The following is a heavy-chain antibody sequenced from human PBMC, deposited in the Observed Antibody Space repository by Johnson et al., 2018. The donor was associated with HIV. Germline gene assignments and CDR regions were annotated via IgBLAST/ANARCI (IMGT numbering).Heavy chain of an antibody. V-gene: IGHV3-74*01. Sequence: VQLVESGGGLVQPGGSLRLSCAASRFTFSSYWMHWVRQAPGKGLVWVSRINSDGSSTTYADSVKGRFTISRDNAKNTLYLQMNSLRAEDTAVYYCAKDQYRKLTTVAGIWGQGTMVTVSS. CDR1: RFTFSSYW. CDR3: AKDQYRKLTTVAGI. CDR2: INSDGSST. D-gene: IGHD4-17*01. J-gene: IGHJ3*02.